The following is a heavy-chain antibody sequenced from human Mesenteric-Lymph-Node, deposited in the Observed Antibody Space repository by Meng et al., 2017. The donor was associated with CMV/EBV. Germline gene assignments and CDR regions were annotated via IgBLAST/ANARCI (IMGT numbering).Heavy chain of an antibody. CDR2: ISAYNGYT. CDR1: GYTFTSYG. V-gene: IGHV1-18*01. J-gene: IGHJ4*02. Sequence: ASVKVSCKASGYTFTSYGITWVRQAPGQGLEWMGWISAYNGYTKYAQKLQGRVTMTTETSTSTAYMELSGLTSEDTAVYYCARASGGKGDRQLDFWGQGTLVTVSS. D-gene: IGHD2-15*01. CDR3: ARASGGKGDRQLDF.